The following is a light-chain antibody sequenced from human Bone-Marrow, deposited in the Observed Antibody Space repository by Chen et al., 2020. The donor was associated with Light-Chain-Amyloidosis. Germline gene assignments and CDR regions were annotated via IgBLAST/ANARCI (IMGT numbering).Light chain of an antibody. V-gene: IGLV1-44*01. CDR3: AAWDDSLNGRV. CDR1: NSNIGGNT. Sequence: QSVLTQPPSASWPPGQRVTISCSGSNSNIGGNTVNWYQQRPGTAPKLLIFANNQRPSGVPDRFSGSKSGTSASLAISGLQSEDEAVYSCAAWDDSLNGRVFGGGTKLTVL. J-gene: IGLJ3*02. CDR2: ANN.